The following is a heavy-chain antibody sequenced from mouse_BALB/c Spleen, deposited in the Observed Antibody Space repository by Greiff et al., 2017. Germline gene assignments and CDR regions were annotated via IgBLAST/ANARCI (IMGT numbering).Heavy chain of an antibody. CDR1: GYTFTSYW. Sequence: VKLMESGAELAKPGASVKMSCKASGYTFTSYWMHWVKQRPGQGLEWIGYINPSTGYTEYNQKFKDKATLTADKSSSTAYMQLSSLTSEDSAVYYCAREGYGKDAMDYWGQGTSVTVSS. J-gene: IGHJ4*01. CDR2: INPSTGYT. D-gene: IGHD2-10*02. CDR3: AREGYGKDAMDY. V-gene: IGHV1-7*01.